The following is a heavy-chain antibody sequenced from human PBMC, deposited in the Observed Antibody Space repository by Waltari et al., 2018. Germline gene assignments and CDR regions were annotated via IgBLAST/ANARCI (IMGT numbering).Heavy chain of an antibody. D-gene: IGHD2-2*01. CDR3: ATGSTSGAFDI. V-gene: IGHV4-61*02. CDR1: GGSISNVSYY. CDR2: IYTSGST. J-gene: IGHJ3*02. Sequence: QVQLQESGPELLKPSQTLSLTCAVSGGSISNVSYYWTWIRQPAGKGLEWIGRIYTSGSTNYNPSLKSRVTISVDTSKSQFSLKLSSVTAADTAVYYCATGSTSGAFDIWGQGTMVTVSS.